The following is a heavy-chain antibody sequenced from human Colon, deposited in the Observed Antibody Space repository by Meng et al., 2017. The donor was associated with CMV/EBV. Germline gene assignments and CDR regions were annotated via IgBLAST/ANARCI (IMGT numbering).Heavy chain of an antibody. CDR2: ISSSGSTI. Sequence: GGSLRLSCRASGFIFYTYWMTWVRQAPGKGLEWVSYISSSGSTIYYADSVKGRFTISRDNAKNSLYLQMNSLRAEDTAVYYCAREEEDIVVVPAAAPDYWGQGTLVTVSS. CDR3: AREEEDIVVVPAAAPDY. D-gene: IGHD2-2*01. J-gene: IGHJ4*02. V-gene: IGHV3-48*04. CDR1: GFIFYTYW.